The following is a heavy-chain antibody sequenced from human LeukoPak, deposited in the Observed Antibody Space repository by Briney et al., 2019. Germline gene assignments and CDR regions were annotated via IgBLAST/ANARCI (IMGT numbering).Heavy chain of an antibody. V-gene: IGHV3-21*01. Sequence: GGSLRLSCAASGFTFSSYSMNWVRQAPGKGLEWVSSISSSSSYIYYADSVKGRSTISRDNAKNSLYLQMNSLRAEDTAVYYCARASVAAAGTRVFDYWGQGTLVTVSS. CDR2: ISSSSSYI. J-gene: IGHJ4*02. CDR1: GFTFSSYS. D-gene: IGHD6-13*01. CDR3: ARASVAAAGTRVFDY.